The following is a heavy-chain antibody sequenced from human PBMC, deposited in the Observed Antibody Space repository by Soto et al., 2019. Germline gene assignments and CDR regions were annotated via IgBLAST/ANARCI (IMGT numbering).Heavy chain of an antibody. CDR1: GHTFTSYG. Sequence: ASVKVSCKASGHTFTSYGISWVRQTPGQGLEWMGWISAYNGNTNYAQKLQGRVTMTTDTSTSTAYMELRSLRSDDTAVYYCARGGYYDFWSGYHPFDYWGQGTLVTVSS. J-gene: IGHJ4*02. V-gene: IGHV1-18*01. CDR2: ISAYNGNT. CDR3: ARGGYYDFWSGYHPFDY. D-gene: IGHD3-3*01.